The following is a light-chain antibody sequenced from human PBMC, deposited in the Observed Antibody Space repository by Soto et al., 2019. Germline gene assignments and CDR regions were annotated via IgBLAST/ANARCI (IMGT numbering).Light chain of an antibody. CDR1: RSVSNY. Sequence: EILMTPSPCTLSVSPGARATLSCRASRSVSNYLAWYQQKPGQAPRLLIYDASSRPTDIPARFSGSGYGTDFTLTISSLEPEDFALYYCQQRSNWPITFGQGTRLEIK. J-gene: IGKJ5*01. CDR2: DAS. V-gene: IGKV3-11*01. CDR3: QQRSNWPIT.